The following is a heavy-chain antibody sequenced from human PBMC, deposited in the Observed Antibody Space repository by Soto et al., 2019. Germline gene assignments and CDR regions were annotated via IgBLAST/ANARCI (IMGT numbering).Heavy chain of an antibody. CDR1: GFTFSSYA. Sequence: EVPLLESGGGLVQPGGSLRLSCAASGFTFSSYAMSWVRQAPGKGLEWVSAISGSGGSTYYADSVKGRFTISRDNSKNTLYLQMNSLRAEDTAVYYCAKALLRGSGRLDYWGQGTLVTVSS. D-gene: IGHD3-10*01. CDR2: ISGSGGST. J-gene: IGHJ4*02. V-gene: IGHV3-23*01. CDR3: AKALLRGSGRLDY.